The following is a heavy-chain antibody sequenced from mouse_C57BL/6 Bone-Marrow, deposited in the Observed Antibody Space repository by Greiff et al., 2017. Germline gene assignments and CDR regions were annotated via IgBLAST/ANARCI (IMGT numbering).Heavy chain of an antibody. D-gene: IGHD1-1*01. CDR1: GYTFTGYG. V-gene: IGHV1-81*01. CDR3: TRGRLLRRR. Sequence: VQLQQSGAELVRPGASVTLSCKASGYTFTGYGMSWVKQTTGHGLEWIGAIYPRTGSTSYNQKFKGKATLTADKSSSTAYMELRSLTSEDSAVYFCTRGRLLRRRWGTGTTVTVSS. CDR2: IYPRTGST. J-gene: IGHJ1*03.